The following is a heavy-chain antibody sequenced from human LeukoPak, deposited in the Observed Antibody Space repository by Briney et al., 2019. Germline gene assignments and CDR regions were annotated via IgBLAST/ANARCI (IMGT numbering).Heavy chain of an antibody. CDR3: ARDEGYSGYVDAFDI. CDR2: ISSSSSTI. D-gene: IGHD5-12*01. J-gene: IGHJ3*02. V-gene: IGHV3-48*02. CDR1: GFTFSSYS. Sequence: GRSLSLSCAASGFTFSSYSMNGVRQAPGKGLEWVSYISSSSSTIYYAESVKGRFTIYRGNAKNSLYLQMSSLRDEDTAVYYCARDEGYSGYVDAFDIWGQGTMVTVSS.